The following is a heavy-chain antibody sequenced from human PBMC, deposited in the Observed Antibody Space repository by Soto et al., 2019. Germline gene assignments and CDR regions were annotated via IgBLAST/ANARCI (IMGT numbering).Heavy chain of an antibody. J-gene: IGHJ5*02. CDR1: GYTFTSYG. V-gene: IGHV1-18*01. CDR3: ARDQPLWWENWFDP. D-gene: IGHD2-21*01. Sequence: QVQLVQSGAEVKKPGASVKVSCKASGYTFTSYGISWVRQAPGQGLEWMGWISAYNGNTNYAQKLQGRVTMTTDTSTSTADRELRRLRSDATAVYYCARDQPLWWENWFDPWGQGTLVTVSS. CDR2: ISAYNGNT.